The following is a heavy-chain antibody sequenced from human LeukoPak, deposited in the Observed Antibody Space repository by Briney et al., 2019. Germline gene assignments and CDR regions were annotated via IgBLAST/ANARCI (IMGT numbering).Heavy chain of an antibody. CDR3: ARDQSPVGVVVTAVDY. Sequence: PGGSLRLSCAASGFTFSSYSMNWVRQAPGKGLEWVSSISSSSSYIYYADSVKGRFTISRDNAKNSLYLQMNSLRAEDTAVYYCARDQSPVGVVVTAVDYWGQGTLVTVSS. D-gene: IGHD2-21*02. CDR2: ISSSSSYI. J-gene: IGHJ4*02. CDR1: GFTFSSYS. V-gene: IGHV3-21*01.